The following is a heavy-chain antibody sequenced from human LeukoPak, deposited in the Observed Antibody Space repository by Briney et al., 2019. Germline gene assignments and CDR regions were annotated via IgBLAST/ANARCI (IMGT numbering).Heavy chain of an antibody. CDR3: AKHYGSGTYYNYFTY. V-gene: IGHV3-23*01. J-gene: IGHJ4*02. D-gene: IGHD3-10*01. Sequence: GGSLRLSCAASGFTFSSYALSWVRQAPGRGLEWVSAISGSGGSTYYADFVEGRFTISRDNSKNTLFLQMSSLRAEDTATYYCAKHYGSGTYYNYFTYCGQGTLVSVSS. CDR2: ISGSGGST. CDR1: GFTFSSYA.